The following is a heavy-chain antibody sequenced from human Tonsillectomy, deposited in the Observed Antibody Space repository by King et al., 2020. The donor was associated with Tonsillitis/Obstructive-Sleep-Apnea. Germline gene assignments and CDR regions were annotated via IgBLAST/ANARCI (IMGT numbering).Heavy chain of an antibody. Sequence: QLVQSGAEVKKPGESLKISCKGSGYNFTSYWIGWVRQMPGKGLEMMVIIYTGDSVTRYSPSFQVQVTISADKSISTAYLQWSSLKASDTAMYYCARRGYSYGFDFWGQGTLVPVSS. CDR2: IYTGDSVT. D-gene: IGHD5-18*01. J-gene: IGHJ4*02. V-gene: IGHV5-51*01. CDR1: GYNFTSYW. CDR3: ARRGYSYGFDF.